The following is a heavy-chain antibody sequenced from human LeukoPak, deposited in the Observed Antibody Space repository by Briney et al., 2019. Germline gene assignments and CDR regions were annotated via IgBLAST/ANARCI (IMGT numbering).Heavy chain of an antibody. CDR3: AKDHYYDSSGYYGLAGAFDI. J-gene: IGHJ3*02. Sequence: PGGSLRLSCAASGFTFDDYAMHWVRQAPGKGLEWVANIKQDGSEKYYVDSVKGRFTISRDNAKNSLYLQMNSLRAEDTAVYYCAKDHYYDSSGYYGLAGAFDIWGQGTMVTVSS. CDR2: IKQDGSEK. D-gene: IGHD3-22*01. CDR1: GFTFDDYA. V-gene: IGHV3-7*01.